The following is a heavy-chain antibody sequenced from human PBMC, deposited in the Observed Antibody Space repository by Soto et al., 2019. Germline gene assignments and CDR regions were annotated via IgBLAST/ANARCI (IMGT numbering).Heavy chain of an antibody. CDR2: ISYSGST. J-gene: IGHJ6*02. Sequence: SETLSLTCTVSGGSISSGGYYWSWIRHHPGTGLEWIGHISYSGSTYYNTSLKSRVTISVDTSKNQFSLILSSVTAADTAVYYCAASCVGCGGFNYYGMDVWGQGTTVTVSS. CDR3: AASCVGCGGFNYYGMDV. V-gene: IGHV4-31*03. D-gene: IGHD2-21*01. CDR1: GGSISSGGYY.